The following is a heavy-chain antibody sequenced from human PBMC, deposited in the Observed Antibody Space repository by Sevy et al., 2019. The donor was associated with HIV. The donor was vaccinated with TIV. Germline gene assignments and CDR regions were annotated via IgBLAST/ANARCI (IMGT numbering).Heavy chain of an antibody. CDR1: GITFSNYN. J-gene: IGHJ6*02. V-gene: IGHV3-21*06. Sequence: GGSLRLSCEASGITFSNYNFHWVRQAPGKGLEWVSAIVTGSSYKYYAYPVKGRFTISRDNAKSSLYLQMHSLRVEDTAVYYCARTRPNPPGTMTNSLYYGMDLWGQGTTVTVSS. D-gene: IGHD2-8*01. CDR2: IVTGSSYK. CDR3: ARTRPNPPGTMTNSLYYGMDL.